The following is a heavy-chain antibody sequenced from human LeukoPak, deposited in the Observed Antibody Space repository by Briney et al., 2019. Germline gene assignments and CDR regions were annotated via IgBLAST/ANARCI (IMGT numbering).Heavy chain of an antibody. CDR1: GGSISSGPYY. Sequence: SETLSLTCSVSGGSISSGPYYWSWIWQPAGKGLEWIGRIYTSGSTNYNPSLKSRVTIAVDKSKNQFSLKLSSVTAADTAVYYCMRQGAVVGATGRFYDSWGQGTLVTVSS. D-gene: IGHD1-26*01. V-gene: IGHV4-61*02. CDR2: IYTSGST. J-gene: IGHJ4*02. CDR3: MRQGAVVGATGRFYDS.